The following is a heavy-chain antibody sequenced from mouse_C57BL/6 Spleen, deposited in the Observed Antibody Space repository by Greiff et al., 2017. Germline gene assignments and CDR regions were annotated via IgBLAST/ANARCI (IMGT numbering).Heavy chain of an antibody. CDR2: IYPGDGDT. J-gene: IGHJ3*01. V-gene: IGHV1-82*01. CDR1: GYAFSSSW. Sequence: VNVVESGPELVKPGASVKISCKASGYAFSSSWMNWVKQRPGKGLEWIGRIYPGDGDTNYNGKFKGKATLTADKSSSTAYMQLSSLTSEDSAVYFCARNDYGSPWFAYWGQGTLVTVSA. D-gene: IGHD1-1*01. CDR3: ARNDYGSPWFAY.